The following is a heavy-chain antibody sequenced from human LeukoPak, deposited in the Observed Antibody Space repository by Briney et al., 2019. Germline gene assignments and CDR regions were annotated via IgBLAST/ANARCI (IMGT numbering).Heavy chain of an antibody. CDR2: ISGSGGST. V-gene: IGHV3-23*01. CDR1: GFTFSSYA. Sequence: GSLRLSCAASGFTFSSYAMSWVRQAPGKGLEWVSAISGSGGSTYYADSVKGRFTISRDNSKNTLYLQMNSLRAEDTAVYYCAIHLWGVRSHTYYYYYGMDVWGQGTTVTVSS. CDR3: AIHLWGVRSHTYYYYYGMDV. D-gene: IGHD3-10*01. J-gene: IGHJ6*02.